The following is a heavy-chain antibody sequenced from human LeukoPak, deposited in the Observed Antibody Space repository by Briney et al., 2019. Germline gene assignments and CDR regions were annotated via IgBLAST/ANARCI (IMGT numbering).Heavy chain of an antibody. CDR3: ARSLFRGSSSWKGWFDP. J-gene: IGHJ5*02. D-gene: IGHD6-13*01. Sequence: SETLSLTCAVSGGSINSDSWSWIRQPLGKGLEWVGYILHGGGTNSNPSLKSRVTISVDRSKNQFSLKLTPVTAADPAVYYCARSLFRGSSSWKGWFDPWGHGILVTVSS. V-gene: IGHV4-30-2*01. CDR2: ILHGGGT. CDR1: GGSINSDS.